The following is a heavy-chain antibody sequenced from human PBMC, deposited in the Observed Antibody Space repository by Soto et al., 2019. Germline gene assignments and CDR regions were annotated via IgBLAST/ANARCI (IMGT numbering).Heavy chain of an antibody. V-gene: IGHV3-74*01. CDR1: GFTFSGRS. D-gene: IGHD3-10*01. CDR2: IDNAGTAS. Sequence: EVQLVESGGGLVQPGGSLRLSCAASGFTFSGRSMHWVRQAPGKGLVWVSGIDNAGTASTYADSVKGRFTSSRDNAKNTLYLQMNSLRVEDTAVYYCARGWFGPDVGGKGTTVTVSS. J-gene: IGHJ6*04. CDR3: ARGWFGPDV.